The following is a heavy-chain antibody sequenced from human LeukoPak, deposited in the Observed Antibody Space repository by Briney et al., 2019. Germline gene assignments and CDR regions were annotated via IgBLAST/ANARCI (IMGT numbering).Heavy chain of an antibody. Sequence: QPGRSLRLSCTASGFTFGDYAMSWIRQAPGKGLEWVGFIRSKAYGETADYAACVKGRFTISRDDSKAIAYLQMNSLKTEDTAVYHCTRDRGAYNLYDYWGQGTLVTVSS. CDR3: TRDRGAYNLYDY. V-gene: IGHV3-49*03. CDR1: GFTFGDYA. CDR2: IRSKAYGETA. D-gene: IGHD1-1*01. J-gene: IGHJ4*02.